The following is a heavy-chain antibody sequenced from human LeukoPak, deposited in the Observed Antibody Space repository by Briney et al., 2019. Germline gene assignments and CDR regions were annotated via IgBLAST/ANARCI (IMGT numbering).Heavy chain of an antibody. CDR3: AREYGDQGTRNFDY. CDR2: IYYSGST. CDR1: GGSISSYC. D-gene: IGHD4-17*01. J-gene: IGHJ4*02. Sequence: SETLSLTCTVSGGSISSYCWSWVRQPPGKGLEWIGYIYYSGSTNYNPSLKRRVTISVDTSKNHYSLKQSSVTAADTAVYYCAREYGDQGTRNFDYWGQGGLATVSS. V-gene: IGHV4-59*08.